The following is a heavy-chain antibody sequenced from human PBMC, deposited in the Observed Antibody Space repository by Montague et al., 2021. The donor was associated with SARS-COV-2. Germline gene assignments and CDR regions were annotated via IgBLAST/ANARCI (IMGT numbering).Heavy chain of an antibody. D-gene: IGHD3-10*01. J-gene: IGHJ4*02. CDR2: IYYSRNN. CDR1: SGSIISSGYY. CDR3: ARGMIRGVTTPFDY. Sequence: SETLSLTCSVSSGSIISSGYYWGWLRQAPGKELKWISNIYYSRNNYYNPSLQSRGTISVDKSKNHLSLRLGSVTAADTAVYVCARGMIRGVTTPFDYGGQGSQVTVSS. V-gene: IGHV4-39*02.